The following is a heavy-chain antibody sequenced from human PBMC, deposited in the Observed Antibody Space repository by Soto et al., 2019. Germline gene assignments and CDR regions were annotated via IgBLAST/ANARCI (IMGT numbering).Heavy chain of an antibody. V-gene: IGHV3-48*01. CDR3: ARDEYCSGGSCYPFDNWIDY. Sequence: EVQLVESGGGLVQPGGSLRLSCAASGFTFSSYSMNWVRQAPGKGLEWVSYISSSSSTIYYADSVKGRFTISRDNAKKSLYLQMNSLRAEDTAVYYSARDEYCSGGSCYPFDNWIDYWGQGTLVTVSS. CDR2: ISSSSSTI. D-gene: IGHD2-15*01. CDR1: GFTFSSYS. J-gene: IGHJ4*02.